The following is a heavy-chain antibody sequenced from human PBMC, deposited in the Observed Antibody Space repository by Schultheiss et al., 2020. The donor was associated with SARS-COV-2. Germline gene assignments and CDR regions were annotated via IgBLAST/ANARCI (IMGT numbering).Heavy chain of an antibody. J-gene: IGHJ6*02. V-gene: IGHV3-9*01. CDR2: ISWNSGSI. CDR1: GFTFDDYA. CDR3: AAREGLGYYGMDV. Sequence: GGSLRLSCAASGFTFDDYAMHWVRQAPGKGLEWVSGISWNSGSIGYADSVKGRFTISRDNAKNSLYLQMNSLRAEDTALYYCAAREGLGYYGMDVWGQGTTVTVSS. D-gene: IGHD1-26*01.